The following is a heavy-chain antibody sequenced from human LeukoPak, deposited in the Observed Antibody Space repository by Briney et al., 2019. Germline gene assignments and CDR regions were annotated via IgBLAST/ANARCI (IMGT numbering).Heavy chain of an antibody. CDR2: IRYDGSNI. CDR3: ARDRQLYYDFWSGYITNYYYYYMDV. J-gene: IGHJ6*03. CDR1: GFTFSS. V-gene: IGHV3-30*02. D-gene: IGHD3-3*01. Sequence: PGGSLRLSCAASGFTFSSMHWVRQAPGNRLEWVAFIRYDGSNIYYADSVKGRFTISRDNSKNTLYLQMNSLRAEDTAIYYCARDRQLYYDFWSGYITNYYYYYMDVWGKGTTVTVSS.